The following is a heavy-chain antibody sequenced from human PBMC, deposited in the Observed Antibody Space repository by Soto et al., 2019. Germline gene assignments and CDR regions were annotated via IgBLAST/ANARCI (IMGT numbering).Heavy chain of an antibody. CDR3: AHWDSSNGLDV. CDR1: GFSLYTSGVG. D-gene: IGHD4-4*01. CDR2: IYWDDDR. V-gene: IGHV2-5*02. Sequence: QITLEESGPTLVKPTQTLTLTCNFAGFSLYTSGVGVGWIRQPPGKALECLGIIYWDDDRRYSPSLESRLTISKDTSRNLVVLTMTYMGPLDTATYYCAHWDSSNGLDVWGPGTTVTVS. J-gene: IGHJ6*02.